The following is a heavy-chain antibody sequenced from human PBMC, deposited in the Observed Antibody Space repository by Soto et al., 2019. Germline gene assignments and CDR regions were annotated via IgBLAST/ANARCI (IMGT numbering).Heavy chain of an antibody. CDR1: GGSISSGGYY. CDR2: IYYSGYT. D-gene: IGHD2-15*01. J-gene: IGHJ4*02. CDR3: ARVLGYCSGSNCYPDY. V-gene: IGHV4-31*03. Sequence: QVQLQESGPGLVKPSQTLSLTCTVSGGSISSGGYYWSWIRQHPGKGLEWIGYIYYSGYTYYNPSLKSRVSISIDTSKNQFSLKLSSVTAGDTAVYYCARVLGYCSGSNCYPDYWGQGTLVTVSS.